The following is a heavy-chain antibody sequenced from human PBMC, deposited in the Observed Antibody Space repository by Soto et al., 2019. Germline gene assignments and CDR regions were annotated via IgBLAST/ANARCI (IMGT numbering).Heavy chain of an antibody. D-gene: IGHD4-17*01. CDR3: AKDSRAVTTSGSSFDP. Sequence: PGGSLSLSCAASGFNFNTYWMYWVRQAPGKGLEWVSGISWNSGSIGYADSVKGRFTISRENAKNSLVLQMNSLKAEDTALYYCAKDSRAVTTSGSSFDPWGQGTLVTVSS. J-gene: IGHJ5*02. CDR2: ISWNSGSI. CDR1: GFNFNTYW. V-gene: IGHV3-9*01.